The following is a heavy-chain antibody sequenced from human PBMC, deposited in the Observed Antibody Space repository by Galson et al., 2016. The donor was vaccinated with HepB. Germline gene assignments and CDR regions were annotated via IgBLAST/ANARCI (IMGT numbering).Heavy chain of an antibody. Sequence: SLRLSCAASGFSFSNYALHWARQAPGKGLEWVAVVSYDGRRKYYAGSVRGRFTISRDNSKNTLYLQMNSLRAEDTAVYYCARSRGSYGSGSYWAVLDYWGQGTLVTVSS. CDR1: GFSFSNYA. CDR3: ARSRGSYGSGSYWAVLDY. J-gene: IGHJ4*02. D-gene: IGHD3-10*01. V-gene: IGHV3-30*04. CDR2: VSYDGRRK.